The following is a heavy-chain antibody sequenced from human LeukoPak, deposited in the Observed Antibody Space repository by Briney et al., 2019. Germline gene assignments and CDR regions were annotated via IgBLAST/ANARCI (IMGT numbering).Heavy chain of an antibody. V-gene: IGHV4-59*01. CDR1: GGSISSYY. D-gene: IGHD5-12*01. CDR3: ARVATRYYYYYYMDV. J-gene: IGHJ6*03. Sequence: SETLSLTCTVSGGSISSYYWSWILQPPAKGLEWIGDIYYSGSTNYNPSLKSRVTISVDTSKNQFSLKLSSVTAADTAVYYCARVATRYYYYYYMDVWGKGTTVTVSS. CDR2: IYYSGST.